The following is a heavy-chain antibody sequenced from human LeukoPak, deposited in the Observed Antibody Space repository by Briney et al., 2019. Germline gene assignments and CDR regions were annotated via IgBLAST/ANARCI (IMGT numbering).Heavy chain of an antibody. CDR2: ICSSGTDE. D-gene: IGHD1-1*01. CDR1: GFTFSSYA. V-gene: IGHV3-23*01. J-gene: IGHJ4*02. CDR3: AKEKAGIGNPLFDY. Sequence: GGSLRLSCAASGFTFSSYAMSWVRQAPGKGLEWVAGICSSGTDEYYTDSVKGRFTISRDNSKNTLYLQMDSLRAEDTATYHCAKEKAGIGNPLFDYWGEGTLVTVPS.